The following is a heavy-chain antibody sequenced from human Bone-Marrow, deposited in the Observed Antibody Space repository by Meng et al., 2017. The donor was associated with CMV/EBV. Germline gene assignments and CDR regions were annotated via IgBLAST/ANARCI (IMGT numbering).Heavy chain of an antibody. Sequence: ASVTVSCKASVYTFTSYDINWVRQATGQGLEWMGWMNPNSGNTGYAQKFQGRVTMTRNTSISTAYMELSSLRSEDTAVYYCARGEDLGPFWSGYLEVTEFDPWGQGTLVTVSS. CDR2: MNPNSGNT. CDR3: ARGEDLGPFWSGYLEVTEFDP. J-gene: IGHJ5*02. CDR1: VYTFTSYD. V-gene: IGHV1-8*01. D-gene: IGHD3-3*01.